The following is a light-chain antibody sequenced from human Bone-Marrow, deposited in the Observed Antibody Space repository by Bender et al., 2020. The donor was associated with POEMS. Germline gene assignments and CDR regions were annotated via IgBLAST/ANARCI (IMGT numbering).Light chain of an antibody. Sequence: QSALTQPASVSGSPGQSITISCTGTSADVGSYTLVSWYQQYPGKAPQLMIYEVSKRPSGVSDRFSASKSGNTASLTISGLRAEDEAEYHCCSYAGSNTFVIFGGGTKLSVL. CDR2: EVS. CDR1: SADVGSYTL. CDR3: CSYAGSNTFVI. V-gene: IGLV2-23*02. J-gene: IGLJ2*01.